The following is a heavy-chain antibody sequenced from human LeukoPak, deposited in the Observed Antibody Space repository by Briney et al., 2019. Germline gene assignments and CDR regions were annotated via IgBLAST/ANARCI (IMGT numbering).Heavy chain of an antibody. V-gene: IGHV3-64*01. D-gene: IGHD6-19*01. CDR2: ISSNGGST. J-gene: IGHJ4*02. CDR1: GFSFSSYA. Sequence: GGSLRLSCTASGFSFSSYAMHWVRQAPGKGLEYVSAISSNGGSTYYANSVKGRFTISRDNSKNTLYLQMGSLRAEDMAVYYCARDNDPYSSGWYLGYWGQGTLVTVSS. CDR3: ARDNDPYSSGWYLGY.